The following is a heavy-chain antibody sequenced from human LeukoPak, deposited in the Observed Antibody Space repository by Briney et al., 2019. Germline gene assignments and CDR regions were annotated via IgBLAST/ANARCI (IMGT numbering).Heavy chain of an antibody. CDR1: GGSISSSSYY. D-gene: IGHD1-26*01. V-gene: IGHV4-39*01. CDR2: IYYSGST. CDR3: ASLGATPGRDY. Sequence: SETLSLTCTVSGGSISSSSYYWGWSRQPPGKGLEWIGSIYYSGSTYYNPSLKSRVTISVDTSKNQFSLKLSSVTAADTAVYYCASLGATPGRDYWGQGTLVTVSS. J-gene: IGHJ4*02.